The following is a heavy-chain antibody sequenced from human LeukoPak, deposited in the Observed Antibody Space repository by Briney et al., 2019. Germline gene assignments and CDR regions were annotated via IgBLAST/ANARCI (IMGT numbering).Heavy chain of an antibody. D-gene: IGHD2-2*01. CDR1: GFTFSSYW. J-gene: IGHJ4*02. CDR3: ARDPDIALAPGAPRFDY. CDR2: IKSDGSST. V-gene: IGHV3-74*01. Sequence: GGSLRLSCAASGFTFSSYWMHWVRQGPGKGLVWVSRIKSDGSSTVYADSVKGRFTISRDNAKDTLYLQMNSLRAEDTAMYYCARDPDIALAPGAPRFDYWGQGTLVTVSS.